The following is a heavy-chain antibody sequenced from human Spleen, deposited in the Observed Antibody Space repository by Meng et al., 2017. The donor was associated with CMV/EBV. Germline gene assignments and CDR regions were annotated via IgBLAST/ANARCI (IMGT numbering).Heavy chain of an antibody. Sequence: GESLKISCAPSGFSFSTYTLHWVRQAPGKGLEWVASISSSRSYINYADSVKGRFTISRDNAKNSLYLQMNSLRAEDMALYYCAKGLTSSWSQSYFDYWGQGTLVTVSS. CDR2: ISSSRSYI. D-gene: IGHD6-13*01. J-gene: IGHJ4*02. CDR3: AKGLTSSWSQSYFDY. CDR1: GFSFSTYT. V-gene: IGHV3-21*04.